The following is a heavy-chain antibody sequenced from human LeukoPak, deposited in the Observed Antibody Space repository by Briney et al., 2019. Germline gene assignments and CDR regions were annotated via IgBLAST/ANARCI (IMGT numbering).Heavy chain of an antibody. CDR3: GTLLSNGPFDY. Sequence: EASVKVSCKASGYTFTGYYMHWVRQAPGQGLEWMGYIYPNIGATKYAQKFQGRVTMTRDTSISTAYMELSGLRSDDTAVYYCGTLLSNGPFDYWGQGSLVTVSS. V-gene: IGHV1-2*02. J-gene: IGHJ4*02. CDR1: GYTFTGYY. CDR2: IYPNIGAT.